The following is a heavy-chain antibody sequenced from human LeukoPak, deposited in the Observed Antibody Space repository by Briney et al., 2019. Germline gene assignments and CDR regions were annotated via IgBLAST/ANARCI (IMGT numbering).Heavy chain of an antibody. D-gene: IGHD3-3*01. CDR3: ARVQSYYDFWSGSLNYDAFDI. J-gene: IGHJ3*02. CDR1: GFTFSSYW. V-gene: IGHV3-7*01. Sequence: GGSLRLSCAASGFTFSSYWMSWVRQAPGKGLEWVANIKQDGSEKYYVDSVKGRFTISRDNAKNSPYLRMNSLRAEDTAVYYCARVQSYYDFWSGSLNYDAFDIWGQGTMVTVSS. CDR2: IKQDGSEK.